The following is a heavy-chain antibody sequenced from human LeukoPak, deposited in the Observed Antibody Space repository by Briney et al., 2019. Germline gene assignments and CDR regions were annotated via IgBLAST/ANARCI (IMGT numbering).Heavy chain of an antibody. J-gene: IGHJ6*03. V-gene: IGHV1-18*01. CDR2: ISAYNGNT. CDR3: ARDGSSGWTDMDV. CDR1: GFSLRDHG. D-gene: IGHD6-19*01. Sequence: GASVMVSCKTSGFSLRDHGISWVRQAPGQGLEWMGWISAYNGNTNYAQKLQGRVTMTTDTSTSTAYMELRSLRSDDTAVYYCARDGSSGWTDMDVWGKGTTVTVSS.